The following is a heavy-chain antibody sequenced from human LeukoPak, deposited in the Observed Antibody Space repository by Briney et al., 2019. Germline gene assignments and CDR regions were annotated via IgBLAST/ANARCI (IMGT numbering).Heavy chain of an antibody. CDR2: VYYSGST. Sequence: PSETLSLTCTVSGGSVSTSSYYWGWIRQPPGKGLEWIGSVYYSGSTYYNPSLKSRVTISVDTSKNQFSLKLSSVTAADTAVYYCARLVSGSSLFFDYWGQGTLVTVSS. CDR1: GGSVSTSSYY. CDR3: ARLVSGSSLFFDY. J-gene: IGHJ4*02. D-gene: IGHD1-26*01. V-gene: IGHV4-39*01.